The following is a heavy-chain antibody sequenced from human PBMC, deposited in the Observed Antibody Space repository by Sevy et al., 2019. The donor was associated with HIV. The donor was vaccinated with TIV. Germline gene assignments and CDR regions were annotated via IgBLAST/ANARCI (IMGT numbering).Heavy chain of an antibody. CDR2: ISPSGHAI. CDR1: GFIFSNYE. CDR3: ARDIARSGYSYAFDL. D-gene: IGHD3-3*01. J-gene: IGHJ3*01. V-gene: IGHV3-48*03. Sequence: GGFLRLSCKASGFIFSNYEMNWVRQAPGKGLEWVSYISPSGHAIYYADSVKGRFTVSRDNAKNSLYLQMNSLIGDDTALYYCARDIARSGYSYAFDLWGQGTMVTVS.